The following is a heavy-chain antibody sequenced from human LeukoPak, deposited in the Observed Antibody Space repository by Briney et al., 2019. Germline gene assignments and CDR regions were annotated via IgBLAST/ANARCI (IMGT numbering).Heavy chain of an antibody. CDR2: ICYSGST. CDR3: ASYSNPLYFDY. D-gene: IGHD4-11*01. CDR1: GGSISSGGYY. Sequence: PSETLSLTCTVSGGSISSGGYYWSWIRQHPGKGLEWIGYICYSGSTYYNPSLKSRVTISVDTSKNQFSLKLSSVTAADTAVYYCASYSNPLYFDYWGQGTLVTDSS. V-gene: IGHV4-31*03. J-gene: IGHJ4*02.